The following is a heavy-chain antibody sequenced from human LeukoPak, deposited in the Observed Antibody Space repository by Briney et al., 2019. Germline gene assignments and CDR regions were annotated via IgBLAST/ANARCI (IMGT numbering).Heavy chain of an antibody. CDR3: ATLTAGAVAARR. D-gene: IGHD6-19*01. Sequence: SETLSLTCTVSGGSISSSSYYWGWIRQPPGKGLEWIGSIYYSGSTYYNPSLKSRVTISVDTSKNQFSLKLSSVTAADTAVYYCATLTAGAVAARRWGQGTLVTVPS. V-gene: IGHV4-39*07. J-gene: IGHJ4*02. CDR2: IYYSGST. CDR1: GGSISSSSYY.